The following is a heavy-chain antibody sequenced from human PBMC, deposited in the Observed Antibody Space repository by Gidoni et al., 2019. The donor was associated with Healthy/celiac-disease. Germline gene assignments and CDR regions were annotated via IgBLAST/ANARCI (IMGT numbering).Heavy chain of an antibody. CDR2: ISRSSSYI. CDR1: GFTFRSYS. Sequence: EVQLVESGGGLVNPGGSLRLSCAASGFTFRSYSMNWVRQAPGKGLEWVSSISRSSSYINYASSVKGRFTSSRDNAKNSLYLQMNSRRAEDTAVYYCAGGGLDGSGSYKYFQHWGQGTLVTVSS. J-gene: IGHJ1*01. CDR3: AGGGLDGSGSYKYFQH. D-gene: IGHD3-10*01. V-gene: IGHV3-21*01.